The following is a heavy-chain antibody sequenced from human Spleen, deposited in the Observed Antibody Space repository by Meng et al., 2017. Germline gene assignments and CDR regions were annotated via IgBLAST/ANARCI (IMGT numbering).Heavy chain of an antibody. J-gene: IGHJ3*02. CDR1: GYSFTSYW. Sequence: KVSCKGSGYSFTSYWIGWVRQMPGKGLEWMGIIYPGDSDTRYSPSFQGQVTISADKSISTAYLQWSSLKASDTAMYYCAMTPSASQDAFDIWGQGTMVT. CDR3: AMTPSASQDAFDI. V-gene: IGHV5-51*01. CDR2: IYPGDSDT.